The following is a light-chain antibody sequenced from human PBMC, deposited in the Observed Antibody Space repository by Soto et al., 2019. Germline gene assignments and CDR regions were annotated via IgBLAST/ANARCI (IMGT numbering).Light chain of an antibody. J-gene: IGLJ2*01. CDR1: SSNIGAGYD. CDR3: QSYDGSLSGSKV. CDR2: DNN. Sequence: QSVLTQPPSVSGAPGQRVTISCTGSSSNIGAGYDVHWYQQLPGTAPKLLIYDNNNRPSGVPDRFSGSKSGTSASLAITGLQAEDEADYHCQSYDGSLSGSKVFGGGTKLTVL. V-gene: IGLV1-40*01.